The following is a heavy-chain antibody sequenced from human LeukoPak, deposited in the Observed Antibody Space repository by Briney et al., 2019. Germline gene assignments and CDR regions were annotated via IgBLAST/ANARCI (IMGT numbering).Heavy chain of an antibody. J-gene: IGHJ4*02. CDR3: AKNFYDYVDMEPFDY. CDR1: GFTFSSYA. Sequence: GGSLRLSCAASGFTFSSYAMSWVRQAPGKGLEWVSAISGSGGSTYYADSVKGRFTISRDNSKNTLYLQMNSLRAEDTAVYYCAKNFYDYVDMEPFDYWGQGTLVTVSS. V-gene: IGHV3-23*01. CDR2: ISGSGGST. D-gene: IGHD3-16*01.